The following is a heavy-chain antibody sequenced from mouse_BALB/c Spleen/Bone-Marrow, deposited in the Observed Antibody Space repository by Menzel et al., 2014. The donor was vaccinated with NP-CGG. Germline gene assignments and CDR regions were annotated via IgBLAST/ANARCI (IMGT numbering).Heavy chain of an antibody. V-gene: IGHV2-9*02. CDR1: GFSLTSYG. J-gene: IGHJ4*01. Sequence: VKVEESGPGLVAPSQSLSITCTVSGFSLTSYGVHWVSQPPGKVLEWLGVIWAGGSTNYNSALMSRLSISKDNSKSQVFLKMNSLQTDDTAMYYCARGSYYEGAMDYWGQGTSVTVSS. CDR2: IWAGGST. CDR3: ARGSYYEGAMDY. D-gene: IGHD1-1*01.